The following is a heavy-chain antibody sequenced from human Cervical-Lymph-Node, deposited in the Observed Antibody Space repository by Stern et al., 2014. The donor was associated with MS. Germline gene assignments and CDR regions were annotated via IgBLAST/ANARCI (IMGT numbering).Heavy chain of an antibody. CDR2: IRSKAYGGTT. J-gene: IGHJ4*02. CDR3: TSGYDTIDY. D-gene: IGHD5-12*01. Sequence: EVQLVESGGGLVQPGRSLRLSCTASGFTFGDYAMSWVRQAPGKGLEWVGFIRSKAYGGTTEYAASLKGRFSISRDDSKSIAYLQMNSLKTEDTAVYYCTSGYDTIDYWGQGTLVTVSS. CDR1: GFTFGDYA. V-gene: IGHV3-49*04.